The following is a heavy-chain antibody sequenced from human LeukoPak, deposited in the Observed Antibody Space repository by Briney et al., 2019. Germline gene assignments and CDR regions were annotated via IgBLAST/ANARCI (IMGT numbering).Heavy chain of an antibody. CDR1: GFTFSSYSMN. CDR2: IYYSGST. CDR3: AREGPGGYDY. Sequence: GSLRLFCAASGFTFSSYSMNWVRQPPGKGLEWIGSIYYSGSTYYNPSLKSRVTISVDTSKNQFSLKLSSVTAADTAVYYCAREGPGGYDYWGQGTLVTVSS. D-gene: IGHD3-16*01. V-gene: IGHV4-39*02. J-gene: IGHJ4*02.